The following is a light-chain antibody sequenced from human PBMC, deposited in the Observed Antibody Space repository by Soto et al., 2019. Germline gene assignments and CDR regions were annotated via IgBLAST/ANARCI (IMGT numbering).Light chain of an antibody. V-gene: IGKV3-11*01. Sequence: EIVLTQSPATLSLSPGERATLSCRASQSVSSYLAWYQQKPGQAPRLLIYDASNRATGIPARFSGSGSETDFPLTSSSLEPEDFPVYHCHKRTNSAPGATFGQRTKLQIK. J-gene: IGKJ2*01. CDR2: DAS. CDR1: QSVSSY. CDR3: HKRTNSAPGAT.